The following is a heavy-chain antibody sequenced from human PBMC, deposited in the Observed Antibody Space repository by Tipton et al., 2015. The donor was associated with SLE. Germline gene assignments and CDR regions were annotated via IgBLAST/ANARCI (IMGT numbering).Heavy chain of an antibody. CDR3: SRDALGYCTSSSCYAFDI. J-gene: IGHJ3*02. CDR2: IRRKVHGGTT. V-gene: IGHV3-49*03. D-gene: IGHD2-2*03. CDR1: GFTFGDYT. Sequence: RSLRLSCTGSGFTFGDYTMNWFRQAPGKGLEWVGFIRRKVHGGTTENAASVEGRFTISRDDSKSIAYLQMNSLKIDDTAVYYCSRDALGYCTSSSCYAFDIWGQGTMVTVSS.